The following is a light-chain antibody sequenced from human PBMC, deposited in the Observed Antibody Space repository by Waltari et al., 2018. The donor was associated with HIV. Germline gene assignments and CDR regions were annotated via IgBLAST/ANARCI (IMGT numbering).Light chain of an antibody. CDR1: SSDVGGYNY. Sequence: QSALTQPRSVSGSPGQSVTISCTGTSSDVGGYNYVSWYQQHPGKAPKLMIYDVSKRPSGVPDRCSGSKSGNTASLTISGLQAEDEADYYCCSYAGSYPPWVFGGGTKLTVL. J-gene: IGLJ3*02. CDR2: DVS. V-gene: IGLV2-11*01. CDR3: CSYAGSYPPWV.